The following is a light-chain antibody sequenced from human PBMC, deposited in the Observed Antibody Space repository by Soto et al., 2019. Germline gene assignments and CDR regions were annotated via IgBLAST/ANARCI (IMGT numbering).Light chain of an antibody. CDR2: AAS. J-gene: IGKJ1*01. CDR3: LQDYNSQWT. V-gene: IGKV1-6*01. CDR1: QGIRND. Sequence: AIQITQSPSSLSASVGDRVTITCRASQGIRNDLGWYQQKPGKAPKLLIYAASTLQSGVPSRFSGSGSGTGFTLTISRLQPEDCATYYCLQDYNSQWTFGQGTKVDIK.